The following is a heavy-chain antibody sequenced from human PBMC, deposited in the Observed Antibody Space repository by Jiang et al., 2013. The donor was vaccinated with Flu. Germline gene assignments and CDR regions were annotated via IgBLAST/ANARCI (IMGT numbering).Heavy chain of an antibody. Sequence: VQLLESGGGLVQPGGSLRLSCAASGFTFSDHYMDWVRQAPGKGLEWVGRTRNKANSYTTEYAASVKGRFTISRDDSKNSLYLQMNSLKTEDTAVYYCAREGDHYYDSSGLDYWGQGTLVTVSS. V-gene: IGHV3-72*01. CDR1: GFTFSDHY. D-gene: IGHD3-22*01. J-gene: IGHJ4*02. CDR2: TRNKANSYTT. CDR3: AREGDHYYDSSGLDY.